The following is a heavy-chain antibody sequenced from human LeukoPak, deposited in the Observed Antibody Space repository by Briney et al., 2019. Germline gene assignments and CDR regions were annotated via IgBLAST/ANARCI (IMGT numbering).Heavy chain of an antibody. D-gene: IGHD3-22*01. CDR2: ISGSGGST. J-gene: IGHJ4*02. CDR1: GVTVSSNY. Sequence: PGGSLRLSCAASGVTVSSNYMNWVRQAPGKGLEWVSAISGSGGSTYYADSVKGRFTISRDNSKNTLYLQMNSLRAEDTAVYFCAKDRDYYDSSGYDFWGQGTLVTVSS. CDR3: AKDRDYYDSSGYDF. V-gene: IGHV3-23*01.